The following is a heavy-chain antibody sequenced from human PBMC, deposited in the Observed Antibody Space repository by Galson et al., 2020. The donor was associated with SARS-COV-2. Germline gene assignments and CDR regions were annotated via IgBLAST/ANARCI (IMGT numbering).Heavy chain of an antibody. CDR2: IWYDGSNK. D-gene: IGHD4-17*01. CDR3: AREGLYGDQTGALAL. V-gene: IGHV3-33*01. J-gene: IGHJ4*02. CDR1: GFTFSSYG. Sequence: GESLKISCAASGFTFSSYGMHWVRQAPGKGLEWVAVIWYDGSNKYYADSVKGRFTISRDNSKNTLYLQMNSLRAEDTAVYYCAREGLYGDQTGALALWGQGTLVTVSS.